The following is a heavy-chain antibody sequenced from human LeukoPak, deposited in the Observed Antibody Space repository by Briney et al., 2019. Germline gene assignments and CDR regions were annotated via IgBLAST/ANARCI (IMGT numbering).Heavy chain of an antibody. J-gene: IGHJ3*02. CDR2: IYNSGST. Sequence: SETLSLTCTVSGGSISSYYWSWIRQPPGKGLEWIGYIYNSGSTNYNPSLKSRVTISIDTSKNQLSLKLSSVTAADTAVYYCARDSITGTLPFDIWGQGTMVTVSS. D-gene: IGHD1-20*01. V-gene: IGHV4-59*01. CDR1: GGSISSYY. CDR3: ARDSITGTLPFDI.